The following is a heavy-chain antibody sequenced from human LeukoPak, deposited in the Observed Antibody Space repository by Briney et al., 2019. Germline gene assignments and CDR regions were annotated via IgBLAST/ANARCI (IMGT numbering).Heavy chain of an antibody. Sequence: GGSLRLSCAASGFTFTTYWMHWVRQVPGKGLVWVSHINSDGSWTSYADPVKGRFTISKDNAKNTVYLQMNSLRAEDTAVYYCVSFYETYWGRGTLVTVSS. CDR2: INSDGSWT. J-gene: IGHJ4*02. CDR1: GFTFTTYW. D-gene: IGHD2/OR15-2a*01. CDR3: VSFYETY. V-gene: IGHV3-74*01.